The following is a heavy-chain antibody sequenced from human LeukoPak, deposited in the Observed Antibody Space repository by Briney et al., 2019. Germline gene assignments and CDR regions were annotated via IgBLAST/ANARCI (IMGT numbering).Heavy chain of an antibody. CDR3: ARGAVRGANSGSLNTELDF. D-gene: IGHD3-22*01. V-gene: IGHV1-18*01. CDR2: ISAYNGNT. Sequence: ASVKVSCKASGYTFTSYGISWVRQAPGQGLEWMGWISAYNGNTNYAQKLQGRVTMTTDTSTSTAYMELRSLRSDDTAVYYCARGAVRGANSGSLNTELDFWGQGTLVTVSS. J-gene: IGHJ4*02. CDR1: GYTFTSYG.